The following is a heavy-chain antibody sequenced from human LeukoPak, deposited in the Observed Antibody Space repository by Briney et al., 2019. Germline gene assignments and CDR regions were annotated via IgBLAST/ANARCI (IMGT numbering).Heavy chain of an antibody. D-gene: IGHD6-13*01. J-gene: IGHJ4*02. CDR1: GGTFSSYA. V-gene: IGHV1-69*05. CDR3: ATMGYSSSWHTGTFDY. CDR2: IIPIFGTA. Sequence: SVKVSCKASGGTFSSYAISWVRQAPGQGLEWMGGIIPIFGTANYAQKFQGRVTITTDESTSTAYMELSSLRSEDTAVYHCATMGYSSSWHTGTFDYWGQGTLVTVSS.